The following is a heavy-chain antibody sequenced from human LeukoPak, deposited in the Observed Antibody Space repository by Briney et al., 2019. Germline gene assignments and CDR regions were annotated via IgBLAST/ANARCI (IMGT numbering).Heavy chain of an antibody. V-gene: IGHV4-59*01. CDR1: GGSISSYY. J-gene: IGHJ4*02. Sequence: SETLSLTCTVSGGSISSYYWSWIRQPPGKRLEWIGYIYYSGSTNYNPSLKSRVTISVDPSKNQFSLKLSSVTAADTAVDYCATAYCSGGSCYFFDYWGQGTLVTVSS. CDR2: IYYSGST. CDR3: ATAYCSGGSCYFFDY. D-gene: IGHD2-15*01.